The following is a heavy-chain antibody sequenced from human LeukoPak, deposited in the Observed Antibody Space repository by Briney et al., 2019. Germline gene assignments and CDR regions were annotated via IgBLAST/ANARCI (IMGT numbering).Heavy chain of an antibody. CDR3: ARGIAADY. J-gene: IGHJ4*02. Sequence: SGTLSLNCTVSGGFISSHYRSWVRQPPGKGLEWIQYIYYSGSTNYNPSLKSRVTISVDTSKNQFSLKLSSVTAADTAVYYCARGIAADYWGQGTLVTVSS. CDR2: IYYSGST. D-gene: IGHD6-13*01. V-gene: IGHV4-59*11. CDR1: GGFISSHY.